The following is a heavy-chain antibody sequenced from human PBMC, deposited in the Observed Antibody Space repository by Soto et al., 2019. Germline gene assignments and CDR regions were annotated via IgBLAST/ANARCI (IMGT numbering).Heavy chain of an antibody. D-gene: IGHD5-18*01. CDR3: ARVGRIQLWQRGFDY. CDR1: GGSISSGDYY. CDR2: IYYSGST. Sequence: QVRLQESGPGLVKPSQTLSLTCTVSGGSISSGDYYWSWIRQPPGKGLEWIGYIYYSGSTYYNPSLKSRVTISVDTSKNQFSLKLSSVTAADTAVYYCARVGRIQLWQRGFDYWGQGTLVTVSS. J-gene: IGHJ4*02. V-gene: IGHV4-30-4*01.